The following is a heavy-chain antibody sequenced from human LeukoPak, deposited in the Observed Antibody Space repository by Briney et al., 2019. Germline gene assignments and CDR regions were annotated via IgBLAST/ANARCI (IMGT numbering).Heavy chain of an antibody. D-gene: IGHD2-15*01. Sequence: SETLSLTCTVSGGSISSGGYYWSWIRQHPGKGLEWIGYIYYSGSTYYNPSLNSRVTISVDTSKNQFSLKLSSVTAADTAVYYCARDIAGRGYFDYWGQGTLVTVSS. CDR1: GGSISSGGYY. J-gene: IGHJ4*02. V-gene: IGHV4-31*03. CDR2: IYYSGST. CDR3: ARDIAGRGYFDY.